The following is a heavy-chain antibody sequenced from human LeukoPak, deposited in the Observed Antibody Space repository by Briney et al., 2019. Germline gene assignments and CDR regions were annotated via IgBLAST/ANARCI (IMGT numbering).Heavy chain of an antibody. CDR3: ARGRPGEGVDV. CDR1: GFTFSDYY. CDR2: ISNSGRTI. Sequence: GGSLRLSCAASGFTFSDYYMSWIRLAPGKGLEWVSYISNSGRTIYYIDSVKGRSTVSRDNAKNSLHLQMSSLRAEDTAVYYCARGRPGEGVDVWGLGTTVTVSS. D-gene: IGHD4-17*01. V-gene: IGHV3-11*01. J-gene: IGHJ6*02.